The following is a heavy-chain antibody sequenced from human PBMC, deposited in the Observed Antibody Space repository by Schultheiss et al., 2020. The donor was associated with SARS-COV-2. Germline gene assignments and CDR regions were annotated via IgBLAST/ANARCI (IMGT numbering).Heavy chain of an antibody. D-gene: IGHD2-15*01. Sequence: LRLSCTVSGGSISSGDYYWSWIRQPPGKGLEWIGYIYYSGSTYYNPSLKSRVTISVDTSKNQFSLKLSSVTAADTAVYYCAFIGYCSGGSCYAIDYWGQGTLVTVSS. J-gene: IGHJ4*02. V-gene: IGHV4-30-4*01. CDR1: GGSISSGDYY. CDR3: AFIGYCSGGSCYAIDY. CDR2: IYYSGST.